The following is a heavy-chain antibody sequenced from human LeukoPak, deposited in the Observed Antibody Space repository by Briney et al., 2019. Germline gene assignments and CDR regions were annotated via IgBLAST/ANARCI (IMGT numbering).Heavy chain of an antibody. V-gene: IGHV1-69*04. J-gene: IGHJ4*02. D-gene: IGHD6-19*01. CDR2: IIPILGIA. CDR3: GRVGGGAGYSRGWPLDY. Sequence: GASVKVSCKASGGTFSSYAISWVRQAPGQGLEWMGRIIPILGIANYAQKFQGRVTITADKSTSTAYMELSSLRSEDTAVYYCGRVGGGAGYSRGWPLDYGGKGTLVTVSS. CDR1: GGTFSSYA.